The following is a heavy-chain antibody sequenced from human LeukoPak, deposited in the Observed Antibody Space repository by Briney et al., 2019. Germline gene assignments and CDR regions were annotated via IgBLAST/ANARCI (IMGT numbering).Heavy chain of an antibody. V-gene: IGHV3-30*03. CDR1: GFTFSSYG. CDR3: ARGDSSASNCFDP. CDR2: ISYDGSNK. Sequence: GGSLRLSCAASGFTFSSYGMHWVRQAPGKGLEWVAVISYDGSNKYYADSVKGRFTIYRDNSKNTLYLQMNSLRAEDTAVYYCARGDSSASNCFDPWGQGTLVTVSS. J-gene: IGHJ5*02. D-gene: IGHD6-19*01.